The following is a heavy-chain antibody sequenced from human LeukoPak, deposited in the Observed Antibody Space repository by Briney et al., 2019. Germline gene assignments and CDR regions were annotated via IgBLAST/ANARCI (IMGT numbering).Heavy chain of an antibody. Sequence: PGGSLRLSCAASGFTFSTYTMAWVRQAPGKGLEWVSSISSSSSYIYYADSVKGRFTISRDNAKNSLYLQMNSLRAEDTAVYYCAREEQQLGYYYYYGMDVWGQGTTVTVSS. CDR1: GFTFSTYT. CDR3: AREEQQLGYYYYYGMDV. D-gene: IGHD6-13*01. V-gene: IGHV3-21*01. CDR2: ISSSSSYI. J-gene: IGHJ6*02.